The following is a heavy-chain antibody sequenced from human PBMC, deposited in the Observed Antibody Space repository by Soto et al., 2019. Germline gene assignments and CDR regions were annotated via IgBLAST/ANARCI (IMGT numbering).Heavy chain of an antibody. J-gene: IGHJ4*02. CDR1: GGTFSSYA. Sequence: SVKVSCKASGGTFSSYAISWVRQAPGQGLEWMGGIIPIFGTANYAQKFQGRVTITADESTSTAYMELSSLRSEDTAVYYCARDQESSAWYGGDFDYWGQGTLVTVSS. CDR2: IIPIFGTA. CDR3: ARDQESSAWYGGDFDY. D-gene: IGHD6-19*01. V-gene: IGHV1-69*13.